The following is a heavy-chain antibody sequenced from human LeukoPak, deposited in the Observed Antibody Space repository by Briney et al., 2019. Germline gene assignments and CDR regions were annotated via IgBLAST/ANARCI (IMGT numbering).Heavy chain of an antibody. J-gene: IGHJ4*02. CDR1: GFTFNNYW. Sequence: PGGSLRLSCAASGFTFNNYWMHWDRQAPGTGLVWVSRITSDGSSTSYADSVKGRFTISRDNAKNTLYLQMNSLRAEDTAVYYCARDEAVGAPFDYWGQGTLVTVSS. CDR3: ARDEAVGAPFDY. V-gene: IGHV3-74*01. D-gene: IGHD1-26*01. CDR2: ITSDGSST.